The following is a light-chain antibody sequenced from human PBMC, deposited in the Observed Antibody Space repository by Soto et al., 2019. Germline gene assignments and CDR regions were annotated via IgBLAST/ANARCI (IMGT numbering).Light chain of an antibody. CDR1: SSDVGGYNY. V-gene: IGLV2-14*01. CDR3: SSLTSSSTSYV. Sequence: QSALTQPASVSGSPGQSITISCTGTSSDVGGYNYVSWYQQHPGKAPKLMIYDVSNRPSGVSNRFSGSKSANTASLTISGLQAEDEADYYCSSLTSSSTSYVFGTGTKVTVL. J-gene: IGLJ1*01. CDR2: DVS.